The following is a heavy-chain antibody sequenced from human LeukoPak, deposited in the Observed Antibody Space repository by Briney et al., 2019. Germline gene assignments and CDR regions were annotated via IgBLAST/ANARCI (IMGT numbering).Heavy chain of an antibody. CDR3: ARAKVTNDY. CDR1: GFTLGSYW. Sequence: GGSLRLSCAASGFTLGSYWMSWVRRAPGKGLEWVANINEDGNEKYYVDSVKGRFTISRDNAKNSLYLQMNSLRAEDTAVYYCARAKVTNDYWGQGTLVTVSS. CDR2: INEDGNEK. D-gene: IGHD4-17*01. V-gene: IGHV3-7*03. J-gene: IGHJ4*02.